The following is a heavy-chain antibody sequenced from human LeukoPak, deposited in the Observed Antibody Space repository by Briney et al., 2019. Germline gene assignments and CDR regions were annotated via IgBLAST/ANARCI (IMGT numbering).Heavy chain of an antibody. CDR3: AKDLYSSSWYGKGVSFDY. Sequence: GGSPRLSCAASGSTFSSYAMSWVRQAPGKGLEWVSAISGSGGSTYYADSVKGRFTISRDNSKNTLYLQMNSLRAEDTAIYYCAKDLYSSSWYGKGVSFDYWGQGTLVTVSS. J-gene: IGHJ4*02. CDR2: ISGSGGST. D-gene: IGHD6-13*01. V-gene: IGHV3-23*01. CDR1: GSTFSSYA.